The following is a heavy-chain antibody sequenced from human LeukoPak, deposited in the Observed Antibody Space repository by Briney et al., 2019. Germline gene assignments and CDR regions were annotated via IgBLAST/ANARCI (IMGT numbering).Heavy chain of an antibody. J-gene: IGHJ4*02. D-gene: IGHD3-22*01. CDR1: GYTLTELS. CDR3: ATAIVSTYYYDSSGYSPFDY. CDR2: FDPEDGET. V-gene: IGHV1-24*01. Sequence: ASVKVSCKVSGYTLTELSMHWVRPAPGKGLEWMGGFDPEDGETIYAQKFQGRVTMTEDTSTDTAYMELSSLRSEDTAVYYCATAIVSTYYYDSSGYSPFDYWGQGTLVTVSS.